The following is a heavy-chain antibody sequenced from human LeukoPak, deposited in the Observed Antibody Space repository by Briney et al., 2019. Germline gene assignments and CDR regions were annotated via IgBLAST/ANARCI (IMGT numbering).Heavy chain of an antibody. D-gene: IGHD5-18*01. CDR2: IYYSGNT. Sequence: SETLSLTCTVSGVSISSSNSYWGWIRQPPGKGLEWIGSIYYSGNTYYNASLKSQVSISIDTSKNQFSLRLTSVTAADTAVYYCARGRYSYGAPFDYWGQGTLVTVSS. CDR1: GVSISSSNSY. CDR3: ARGRYSYGAPFDY. J-gene: IGHJ4*02. V-gene: IGHV4-39*01.